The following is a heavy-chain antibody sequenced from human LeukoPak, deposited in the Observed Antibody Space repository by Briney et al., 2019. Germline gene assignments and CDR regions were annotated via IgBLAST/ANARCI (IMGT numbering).Heavy chain of an antibody. V-gene: IGHV4-61*01. J-gene: IGHJ4*02. CDR3: ARGYVYFDY. CDR1: GVSISSSSYY. D-gene: IGHD2-15*01. CDR2: IYYSGST. Sequence: SETPSLTCTVSGVSISSSSYYWSWIRQPPGKGLEWIGYIYYSGSTNYNPSLKSRVTISVDTSKNQFSLKLSSVTAADTAAYYCARGYVYFDYWGQGTLVTVSS.